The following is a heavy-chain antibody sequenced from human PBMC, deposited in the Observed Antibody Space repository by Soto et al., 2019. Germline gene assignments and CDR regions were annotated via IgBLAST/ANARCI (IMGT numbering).Heavy chain of an antibody. V-gene: IGHV3-23*01. CDR2: ISRSGGSS. CDR3: AKLSSPINDISAGGPDY. D-gene: IGHD6-13*01. CDR1: GITFSSYS. Sequence: GGSLRLSCAASGITFSSYSMSWVRQAPGKGLEWVSAISRSGGSSYYADSVKGRFTICRNNSKNTLYLQMDSLRDEDTAVCYCAKLSSPINDISAGGPDYWGQGTLVTVSS. J-gene: IGHJ4*02.